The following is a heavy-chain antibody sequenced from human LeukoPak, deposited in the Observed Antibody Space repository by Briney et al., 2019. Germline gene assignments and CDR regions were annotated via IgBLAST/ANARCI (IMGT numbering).Heavy chain of an antibody. CDR3: ASTVYNPSDGMDV. CDR1: GFTFSSFS. J-gene: IGHJ6*02. CDR2: ISSSSSYI. D-gene: IGHD1-14*01. Sequence: GGSLRRSCAASGFTFSSFSMNWDRQAAGKGLEWVSSISSSSSYIYYADSVKGRFTISRDNAKNSLYLQMNSLRAEDTAVYYCASTVYNPSDGMDVWGQGTTVTVSS. V-gene: IGHV3-21*01.